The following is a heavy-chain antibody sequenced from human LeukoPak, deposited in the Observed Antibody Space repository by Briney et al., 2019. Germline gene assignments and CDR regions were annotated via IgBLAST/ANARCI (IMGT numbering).Heavy chain of an antibody. CDR2: IYTSGST. Sequence: SQTLSLTCTVSGGSISSGSYYWSWIRQPAGKGLEWIGRIYTSGSTNYNPSLKSRVTISVDTSKNQFSLKLNSVTAADTAVYYCARAFGTYQYYFDYWGQGTLVTVSS. V-gene: IGHV4-61*02. J-gene: IGHJ4*02. D-gene: IGHD1-26*01. CDR1: GGSISSGSYY. CDR3: ARAFGTYQYYFDY.